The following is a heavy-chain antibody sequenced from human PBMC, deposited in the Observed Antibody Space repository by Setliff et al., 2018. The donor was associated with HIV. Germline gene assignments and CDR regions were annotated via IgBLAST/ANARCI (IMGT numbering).Heavy chain of an antibody. CDR2: INHSGST. CDR1: GGSLSGYY. CDR3: AREIKNPRYFDS. J-gene: IGHJ4*02. V-gene: IGHV4-34*01. D-gene: IGHD3-16*01. Sequence: SETLSLTCAVYGGSLSGYYWTWIRQTPGKGLEWIGEINHSGSTNYNPSLKSRGTISIDTSKNHFSLKLSSVTAAETAVYYCAREIKNPRYFDSWGKGTLVTVSS.